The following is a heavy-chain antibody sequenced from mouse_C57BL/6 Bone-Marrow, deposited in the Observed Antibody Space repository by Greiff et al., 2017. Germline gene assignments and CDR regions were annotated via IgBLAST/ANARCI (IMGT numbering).Heavy chain of an antibody. CDR1: GYTFTSYW. CDR3: ARTVDSAGFPDY. CDR2: INPSNGGT. Sequence: QVQLQQPGTELVKPGASVKLSCKASGYTFTSYWMHWVKQRPGQGLEWIGNINPSNGGTNYNEKFKSKATLTVDKSSSTAYMQLSSLTSEGAAVYYCARTVDSAGFPDYWGQGTTLTVSS. J-gene: IGHJ2*01. D-gene: IGHD3-2*02. V-gene: IGHV1-53*01.